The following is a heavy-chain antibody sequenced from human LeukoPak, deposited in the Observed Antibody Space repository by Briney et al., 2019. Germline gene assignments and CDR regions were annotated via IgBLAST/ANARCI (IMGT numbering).Heavy chain of an antibody. CDR1: GFTFSSYS. D-gene: IGHD6-19*01. CDR3: AREWLNDAFDI. J-gene: IGHJ3*02. Sequence: GGSLRLSCAASGFTFSSYSMNWVRQAPGKGLEWVSYISSSSSTINYADSVKGRFTISRDNAKNSLHLQMNSLRAEDTAVYYCAREWLNDAFDIWGQGTMVTVSS. CDR2: ISSSSSTI. V-gene: IGHV3-48*01.